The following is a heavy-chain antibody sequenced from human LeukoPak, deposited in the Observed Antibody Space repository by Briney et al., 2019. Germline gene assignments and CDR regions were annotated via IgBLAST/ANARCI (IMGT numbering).Heavy chain of an antibody. D-gene: IGHD5-18*01. Sequence: GGSLRLSCAASGFRFSTYWMSWVRQAPGKGLEWVSGISWNSGSIGYADSVKGRFTISRDNAKNSLYLQMNSLRAEDTALYHCARTEYSYASAFDIWGQGTMVTVSS. CDR2: ISWNSGSI. CDR3: ARTEYSYASAFDI. J-gene: IGHJ3*02. V-gene: IGHV3-20*01. CDR1: GFRFSTYW.